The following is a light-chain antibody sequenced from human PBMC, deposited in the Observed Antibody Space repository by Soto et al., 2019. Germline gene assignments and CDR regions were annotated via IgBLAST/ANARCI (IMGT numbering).Light chain of an antibody. Sequence: QSALTQPASVSGSPGQTITISRTGTSSDIGAFTFVSWYQQHPGKVPKLMIFDVNRRPSGVSDRFSGSKSGNTASLTISGLQAEDECDYYCSSYTSSSTHVFGSGTKLTVL. CDR3: SSYTSSSTHV. V-gene: IGLV2-14*03. J-gene: IGLJ1*01. CDR2: DVN. CDR1: SSDIGAFTF.